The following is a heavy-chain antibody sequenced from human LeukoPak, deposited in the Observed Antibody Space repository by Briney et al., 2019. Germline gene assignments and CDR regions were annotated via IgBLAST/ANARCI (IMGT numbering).Heavy chain of an antibody. Sequence: ASVKVSCKPSGYTFTSYYMHWVRQAPGQGLEWMGIITPSGGSTNYAQKFQGRVTMTRDTSTSTVYMELNSLRSEDTAVYYCAREGIRGVIISRLFDYWGQGTLVTVSS. CDR2: ITPSGGST. V-gene: IGHV1-46*01. D-gene: IGHD3-10*01. CDR1: GYTFTSYY. CDR3: AREGIRGVIISRLFDY. J-gene: IGHJ4*02.